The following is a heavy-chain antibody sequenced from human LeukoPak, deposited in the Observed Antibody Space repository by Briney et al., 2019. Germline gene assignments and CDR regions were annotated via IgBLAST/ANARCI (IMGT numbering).Heavy chain of an antibody. CDR1: GFTFSSYA. V-gene: IGHV3-23*01. CDR3: ARDRSSGWYYYYYGMDV. Sequence: GGSLRLSCAASGFTFSSYAMSWVRQAPGKGLEWVSAISGSGGGTYYADSVKGRFTISRDNSKNTLYLQMNSLRAEDTAVYYCARDRSSGWYYYYYGMDVWGQGTTVTVSS. CDR2: ISGSGGGT. J-gene: IGHJ6*02. D-gene: IGHD6-19*01.